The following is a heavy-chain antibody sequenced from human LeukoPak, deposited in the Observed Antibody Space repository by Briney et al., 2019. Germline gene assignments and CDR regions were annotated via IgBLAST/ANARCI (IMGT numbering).Heavy chain of an antibody. D-gene: IGHD4-17*01. Sequence: PGGSLRLSCAASGFTFSSYGMHWVRQAPGKGLEWVAVISYDGSNKYYADSVKGRFTISRDNSKNTLYLQMNSLRAEDTAVYYCAKVPLTTVTTQYYFDYWGQGTLVTVSS. CDR2: ISYDGSNK. CDR3: AKVPLTTVTTQYYFDY. V-gene: IGHV3-30*18. CDR1: GFTFSSYG. J-gene: IGHJ4*02.